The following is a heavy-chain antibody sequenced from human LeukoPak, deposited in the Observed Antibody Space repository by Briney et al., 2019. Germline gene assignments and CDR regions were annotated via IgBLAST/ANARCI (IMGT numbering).Heavy chain of an antibody. Sequence: SGGSLRLTCAASGFTVSSNYMRWVRQTRGKGGEWVSVIYTGGSTYYADSVKGRFTISRDNSKNTLYLQMNSLRAEDTAVYYCARASAAAGGDYWGQGTLVTVSS. J-gene: IGHJ4*02. CDR2: IYTGGST. CDR3: ARASAAAGGDY. V-gene: IGHV3-53*01. D-gene: IGHD6-13*01. CDR1: GFTVSSNY.